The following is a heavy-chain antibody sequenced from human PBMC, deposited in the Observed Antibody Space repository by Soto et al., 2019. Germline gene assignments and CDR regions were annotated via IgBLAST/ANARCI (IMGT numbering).Heavy chain of an antibody. CDR1: GATYSPFIAYA. CDR2: IIPLGSSQ. Sequence: QVQLVQSGAEVKKPGSLLKVSCKASGATYSPFIAYAISWLRQAPGQGLEWMGSIIPLGSSQHYAEGFQGRATISAASSTFTVSLELTNRTSDDAAVYFCARSRDRCGGDCYSVYAAFDLWGQGTAVTVSS. J-gene: IGHJ3*01. D-gene: IGHD2-21*02. V-gene: IGHV1-69*04. CDR3: ARSRDRCGGDCYSVYAAFDL.